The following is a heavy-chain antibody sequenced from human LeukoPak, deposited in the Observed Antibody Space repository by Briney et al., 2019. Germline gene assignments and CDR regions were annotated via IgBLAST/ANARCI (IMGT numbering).Heavy chain of an antibody. D-gene: IGHD3-22*01. J-gene: IGHJ4*02. CDR3: ARRSDDYDSSAYYH. Sequence: GGSVTVSCKTSGYTFTSYDLNWVRQATGQGLECMGWVNPNSCKTDYAQRFQDRVTIHMQRPISTPYMEVSSQRYEDTAVYYCARRSDDYDSSAYYHWGQGTLVTVSS. CDR1: GYTFTSYD. V-gene: IGHV1-8*01. CDR2: VNPNSCKT.